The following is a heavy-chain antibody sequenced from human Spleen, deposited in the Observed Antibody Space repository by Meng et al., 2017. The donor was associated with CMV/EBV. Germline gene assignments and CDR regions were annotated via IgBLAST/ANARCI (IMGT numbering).Heavy chain of an antibody. CDR2: ISWNSGSI. CDR1: GFSFDDYA. Sequence: GGSLRLSCAASGFSFDDYAMHWVRQAPGKGLEWVSGISWNSGSIGYADSVKGRFTISRDNAKNSLYLQMNSLRAEDTALYYCAKDGNLGQPTTLGWFDTWGQGTLVTVSS. J-gene: IGHJ5*02. CDR3: AKDGNLGQPTTLGWFDT. V-gene: IGHV3-9*01. D-gene: IGHD1-14*01.